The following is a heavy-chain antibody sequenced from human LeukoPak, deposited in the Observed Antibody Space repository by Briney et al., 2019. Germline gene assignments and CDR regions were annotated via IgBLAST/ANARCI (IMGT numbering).Heavy chain of an antibody. V-gene: IGHV4-31*03. Sequence: SETLSLTCTVSGGSISSGGYYWSWIRQHPGKGLEWIGHSSYSGSTYYNPSLNSRVTISVDTSKNQFSLKLSSVTAADTAVYYCARVAVWGQGTLVTVSS. CDR2: SSYSGST. CDR3: ARVAV. CDR1: GGSISSGGYY. J-gene: IGHJ4*02.